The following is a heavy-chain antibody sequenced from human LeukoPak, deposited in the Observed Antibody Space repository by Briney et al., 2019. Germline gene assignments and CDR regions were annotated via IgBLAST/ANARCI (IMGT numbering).Heavy chain of an antibody. CDR2: IWYDGRNK. CDR3: ARDTLIYGSGVNWFDP. Sequence: PGGSLRLSCAASGFTFSSYGMHWVRQAPGKGLEWVAVIWYDGRNKYYADSVKGRFTISRDKSKNTLYLQMNSLRPEDTAVYYCARDTLIYGSGVNWFDPWGQGTLVTVSS. V-gene: IGHV3-30*19. D-gene: IGHD3-10*01. J-gene: IGHJ5*02. CDR1: GFTFSSYG.